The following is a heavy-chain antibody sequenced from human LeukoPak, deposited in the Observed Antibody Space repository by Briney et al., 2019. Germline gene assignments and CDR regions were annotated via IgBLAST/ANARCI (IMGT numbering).Heavy chain of an antibody. J-gene: IGHJ4*02. Sequence: TSETLSPTCTVSGGSISSGSYYWSWIRQPAGKGLEWIGRIYTSGSTNYNPSLKSRVTISVDTSKSQFSLKLSSVTAADTAVYYCARSPLYYDSSGYYGRDYWGQGTLVTVSS. CDR2: IYTSGST. CDR3: ARSPLYYDSSGYYGRDY. V-gene: IGHV4-61*02. D-gene: IGHD3-22*01. CDR1: GGSISSGSYY.